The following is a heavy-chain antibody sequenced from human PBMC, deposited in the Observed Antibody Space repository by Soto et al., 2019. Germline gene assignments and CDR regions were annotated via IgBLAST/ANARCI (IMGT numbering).Heavy chain of an antibody. CDR3: AREPVGNDYAMDV. V-gene: IGHV3-33*01. J-gene: IGHJ6*02. CDR2: LGFDGGGR. D-gene: IGHD1-26*01. Sequence: TVGSLRLSCAASVCAFSSYGMHWVRQTPGKGLEWVAVLGFDGGGRYYADSVKGRFTISRDNSKNMLHLQMDSLRVEDTALYYCAREPVGNDYAMDVWGQGTTVTVSS. CDR1: VCAFSSYG.